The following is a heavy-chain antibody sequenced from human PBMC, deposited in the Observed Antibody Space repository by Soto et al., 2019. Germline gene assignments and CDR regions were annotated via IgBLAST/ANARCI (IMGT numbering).Heavy chain of an antibody. D-gene: IGHD3-3*01. J-gene: IGHJ6*02. CDR1: GYTFTSYG. V-gene: IGHV1-18*01. CDR3: ARDGNDFWSGSYYYDMDV. CDR2: ISAYNGNT. Sequence: ASVKVSCKASGYTFTSYGISWVRQAPGQGLEWMGWISAYNGNTNYAQKLQGRVTMTRDTSTSTVYMELSSLRSEDTAVYYCARDGNDFWSGSYYYDMDVWGQGTTVTVSS.